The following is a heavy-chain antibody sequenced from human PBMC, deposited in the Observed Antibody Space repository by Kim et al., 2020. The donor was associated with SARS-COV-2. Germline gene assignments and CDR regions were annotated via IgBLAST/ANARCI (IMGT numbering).Heavy chain of an antibody. CDR2: ISGSGGST. CDR3: AKDQTVLGIYYYDSSQSDAFDI. CDR1: GFTFSSYA. V-gene: IGHV3-23*01. Sequence: GGSLRLFCAASGFTFSSYAMSWVRQAPGKGLEWVSAISGSGGSTYYADSVKGRFTISRDNSKNTLYLQMNSLRAEDTAVYYCAKDQTVLGIYYYDSSQSDAFDIWGQRTIVTVSS. D-gene: IGHD3-22*01. J-gene: IGHJ3*02.